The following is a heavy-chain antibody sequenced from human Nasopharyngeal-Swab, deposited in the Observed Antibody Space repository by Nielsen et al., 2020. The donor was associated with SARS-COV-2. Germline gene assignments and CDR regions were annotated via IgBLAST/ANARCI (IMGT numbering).Heavy chain of an antibody. Sequence: SETLSLTCAVYGGSFSGYYWSWIRQPPGKGLEWIGEINHSGSTNYNPSLKSRVTISVDTSKNQFSLKLSSVTAADTAVYYCARVGYDFWSGHYVGYGMDVWGQGTTVTVSS. D-gene: IGHD3-3*01. CDR1: GGSFSGYY. CDR3: ARVGYDFWSGHYVGYGMDV. J-gene: IGHJ6*02. V-gene: IGHV4-34*01. CDR2: INHSGST.